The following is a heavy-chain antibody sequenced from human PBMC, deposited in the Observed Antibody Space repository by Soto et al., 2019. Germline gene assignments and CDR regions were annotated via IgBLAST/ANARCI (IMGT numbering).Heavy chain of an antibody. D-gene: IGHD5-12*01. CDR2: ISGGGGIT. CDR1: GFTFSSYA. J-gene: IGHJ4*02. CDR3: AKDREMATTPNYFDY. Sequence: EVQLLESGGGLVQPGGSLRLSCAASGFTFSSYAMSWVRQAAGKGLEWVSGISGGGGITYDADSVKGRFTISRDNSKNKMYPQMNSLRAEDTAVYYCAKDREMATTPNYFDYLGQGTLVTVSS. V-gene: IGHV3-23*01.